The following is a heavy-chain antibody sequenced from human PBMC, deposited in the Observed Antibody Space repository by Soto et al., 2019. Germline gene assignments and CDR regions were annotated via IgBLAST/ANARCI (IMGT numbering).Heavy chain of an antibody. J-gene: IGHJ4*02. CDR2: IYYSGNT. Sequence: SETLSLTCTVSGGSIINGDYYWTWIRQPPGKGLEWIGYIYYSGNTYYNPSLKSRVMISVDTSKNQFSLNLSSVTAADTAVYYCARDGDYYDSSGYYWRYFDYWGQGTLVTVSS. CDR1: GGSIINGDYY. D-gene: IGHD3-22*01. V-gene: IGHV4-30-4*01. CDR3: ARDGDYYDSSGYYWRYFDY.